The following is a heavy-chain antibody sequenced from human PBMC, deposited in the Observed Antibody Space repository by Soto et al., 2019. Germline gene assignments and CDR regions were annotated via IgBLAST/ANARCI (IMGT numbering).Heavy chain of an antibody. Sequence: EVQLVESGGGLVKPGGSLRLSCAASGFTFSSYSMNWVRQAPGKGLEWVSSISSSSSYIYYADSVKGRFTISRDNAKNSLYLQMNSLRAEDTAVYYCARFRGYSYGYSHYYGMDVWGQGTTVTVSS. D-gene: IGHD5-18*01. J-gene: IGHJ6*02. CDR2: ISSSSSYI. CDR3: ARFRGYSYGYSHYYGMDV. V-gene: IGHV3-21*01. CDR1: GFTFSSYS.